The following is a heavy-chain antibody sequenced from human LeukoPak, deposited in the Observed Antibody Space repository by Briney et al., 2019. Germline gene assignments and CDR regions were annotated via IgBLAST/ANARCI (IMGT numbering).Heavy chain of an antibody. D-gene: IGHD3-10*02. CDR3: AELGIAMIGGV. J-gene: IGHJ6*04. V-gene: IGHV3-7*01. CDR1: GFSFSRYW. Sequence: QTGGSLRLSCAASGFSFSRYWMSWVRQAPGKGLEWVANIKQDGSEKNYVESVKGRFTISRDNAKNSLYLQMNSLRAEDTAVYYCAELGIAMIGGVWGKGTTVTISS. CDR2: IKQDGSEK.